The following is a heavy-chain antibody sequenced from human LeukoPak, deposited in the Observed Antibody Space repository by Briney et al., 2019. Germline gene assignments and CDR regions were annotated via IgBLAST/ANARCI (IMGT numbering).Heavy chain of an antibody. CDR2: ISSSSTI. CDR1: GFTFSSYS. Sequence: GGSLRLSCAASGFTFSSYSMNWVRQAPGKGLEWVSYISSSSTIYYADSVKGRFTISRDNAKNTVHLQMDSLTVEDTAVYYCAVSNWMDPWGQGTLVTVSS. V-gene: IGHV3-48*04. J-gene: IGHJ5*02. CDR3: AVSNWMDP.